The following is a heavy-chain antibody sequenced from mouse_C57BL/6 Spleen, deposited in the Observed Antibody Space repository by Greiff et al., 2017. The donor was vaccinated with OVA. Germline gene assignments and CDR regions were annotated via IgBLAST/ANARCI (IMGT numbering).Heavy chain of an antibody. CDR3: ARGIRREYFDV. V-gene: IGHV1-50*01. Sequence: QVQLQQPGAELVKPGASVKLSCKASGYTFTSYWMQWVKQRPGQGLEWIGEIDPSDSYTNYNQKFKGKATLTVDTSSSTAYMQLSSLTSEDSAVYYCARGIRREYFDVWGTGTTVTVSS. J-gene: IGHJ1*03. CDR1: GYTFTSYW. CDR2: IDPSDSYT. D-gene: IGHD2-12*01.